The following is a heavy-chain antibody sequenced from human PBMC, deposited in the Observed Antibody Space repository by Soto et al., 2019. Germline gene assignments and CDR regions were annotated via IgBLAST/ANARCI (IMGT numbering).Heavy chain of an antibody. Sequence: RAESLKISCNGSGYSFTSYWISWVRQMPWKGLEWMGRIDPSDSYTNYSPSFQGHVIISADKSISTAYLQWSSLKASDTAMYYCARHVGYYYGSGPLAWFDPWGQGTLVTVSS. CDR2: IDPSDSYT. V-gene: IGHV5-10-1*01. CDR3: ARHVGYYYGSGPLAWFDP. D-gene: IGHD3-10*01. J-gene: IGHJ5*02. CDR1: GYSFTSYW.